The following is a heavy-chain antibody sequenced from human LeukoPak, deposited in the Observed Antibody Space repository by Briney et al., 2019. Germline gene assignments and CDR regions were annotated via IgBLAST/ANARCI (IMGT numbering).Heavy chain of an antibody. Sequence: SETLSLACTVSGGSISSNYWSWIRQPPGKGLEWIGYIYYSGSTNYNPSLKSRVTISVDTSKNQFSLKLTSVTAADTAVYYCASQENDGGRYLDGFNIWGLGTMVTVSS. D-gene: IGHD1-26*01. CDR3: ASQENDGGRYLDGFNI. J-gene: IGHJ3*02. CDR1: GGSISSNY. CDR2: IYYSGST. V-gene: IGHV4-59*01.